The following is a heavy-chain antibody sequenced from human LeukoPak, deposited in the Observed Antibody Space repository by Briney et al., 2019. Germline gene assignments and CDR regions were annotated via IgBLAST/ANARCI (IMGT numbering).Heavy chain of an antibody. J-gene: IGHJ1*01. CDR2: ISPSGGIT. D-gene: IGHD3-16*01. CDR1: GFTFSSYG. CDR3: AKDDAWGRYKD. V-gene: IGHV3-23*01. Sequence: GGSLRLSCAASGFTFSSYGMNWVRQAPGKGLEWVSGISPSGGITYYTDSVKGRFTISRDNSKNTVSLQMNSLRGDDTAVYYCAKDDAWGRYKDWGQGTLVTVSS.